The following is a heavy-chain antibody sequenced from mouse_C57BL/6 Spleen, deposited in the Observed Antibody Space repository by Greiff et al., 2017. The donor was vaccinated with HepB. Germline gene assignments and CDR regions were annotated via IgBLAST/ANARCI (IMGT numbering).Heavy chain of an antibody. J-gene: IGHJ1*03. D-gene: IGHD1-1*01. CDR1: GYTFTDYY. CDR3: ASEADYYGSSYWYVDV. Sequence: VQLQQSGAELVRPGASVKLSCKASGYTFTDYYINWVKQRPGQGLEWIARIYPGSGNTYYNEKFKGKATLTAEKSSSTAYMQLSSLTSEDSAVYCCASEADYYGSSYWYVDVWGTGTTVTVSS. CDR2: IYPGSGNT. V-gene: IGHV1-76*01.